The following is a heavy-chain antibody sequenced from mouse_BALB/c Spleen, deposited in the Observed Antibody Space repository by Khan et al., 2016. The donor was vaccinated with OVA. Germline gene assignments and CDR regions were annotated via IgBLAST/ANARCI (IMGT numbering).Heavy chain of an antibody. D-gene: IGHD2-1*01. CDR2: IFPGTGTT. CDR1: GYTFTNYW. V-gene: IGHV1S132*01. J-gene: IGHJ3*01. Sequence: QVQLQQSGAELVKPGASVKLSCKTSGYTFTNYWIQWVKQRPGQGLGWIGQIFPGTGTTYYNENFKAKATLTLDTSSSTAYMQLSSLTSEDSTVYFCARGYFGNYEFAYWGQGTLVTVSA. CDR3: ARGYFGNYEFAY.